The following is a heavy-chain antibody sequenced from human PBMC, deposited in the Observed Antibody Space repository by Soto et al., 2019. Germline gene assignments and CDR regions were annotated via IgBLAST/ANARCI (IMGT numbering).Heavy chain of an antibody. V-gene: IGHV3-21*01. D-gene: IGHD6-13*01. J-gene: IGHJ5*02. Sequence: EVQLVESGGGLVKPGGSLRLSCAASGFTFSSYSMNWVRQAPGKGLEWVSSISSSSSYIYYADSVKGRFTISRDNAKNSMSLQMNSLRAEDTAVYYCARDVGRSIAAAGTRRFEPWGQGTLVTVSS. CDR2: ISSSSSYI. CDR3: ARDVGRSIAAAGTRRFEP. CDR1: GFTFSSYS.